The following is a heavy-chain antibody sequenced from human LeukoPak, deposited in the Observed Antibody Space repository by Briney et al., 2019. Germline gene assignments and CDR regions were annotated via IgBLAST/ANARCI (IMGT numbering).Heavy chain of an antibody. J-gene: IGHJ4*02. CDR3: ANEIRPNDY. CDR2: ISGDGATT. Sequence: GGSLRLSCAASGFTFDDYAMHWVRQAPGRGLEWVSVISGDGATTYYADSVKGRFTISRDNSKNTLYLHMNSLRVGDTGIYYCANEIRPNDYWGQGTLVTVAS. V-gene: IGHV3-43*02. D-gene: IGHD4-17*01. CDR1: GFTFDDYA.